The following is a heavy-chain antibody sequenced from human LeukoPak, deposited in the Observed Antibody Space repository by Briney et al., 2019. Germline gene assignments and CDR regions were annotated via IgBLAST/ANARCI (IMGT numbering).Heavy chain of an antibody. V-gene: IGHV1-2*02. D-gene: IGHD6-13*01. CDR1: GYTFTGYY. CDR3: AREGGISSWYSN. Sequence: ASVKVSCKASGYTFTGYYMHWVRQAPGQGLEWMGWINPNSGGTNYAQKFQGRVTMTRDTSISAAYMELSRLRSDDTAVYYCAREGGISSWYSNWGQGTLVTVSS. J-gene: IGHJ4*02. CDR2: INPNSGGT.